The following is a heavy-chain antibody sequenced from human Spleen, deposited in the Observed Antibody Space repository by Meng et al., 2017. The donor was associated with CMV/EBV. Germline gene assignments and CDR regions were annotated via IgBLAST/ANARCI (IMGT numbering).Heavy chain of an antibody. CDR1: GYTFNSYG. J-gene: IGHJ6*02. V-gene: IGHV1-18*01. CDR2: ISAYNGDT. Sequence: ASVKVSCKASGYTFNSYGISWVRQVPGQGLEWMGWISAYNGDTNYAQNFQGRVTMTTETSTSTAYMELRTLRSDDTAVYYCAIPDTVNPPYHFYGMDVWGQGTTVTVSS. D-gene: IGHD4-11*01. CDR3: AIPDTVNPPYHFYGMDV.